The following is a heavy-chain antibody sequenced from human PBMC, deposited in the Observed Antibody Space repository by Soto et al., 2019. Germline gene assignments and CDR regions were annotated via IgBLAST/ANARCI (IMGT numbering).Heavy chain of an antibody. CDR3: ARHRGRITIFGVDLYYYYGMDV. J-gene: IGHJ6*02. CDR1: GGYISSSSYY. V-gene: IGHV4-39*01. CDR2: IYYSGST. D-gene: IGHD3-3*01. Sequence: SETLSLTCPVSGGYISSSSYYWGWIRQPPGKGLEWIGSIYYSGSTYYNPSLKSRVTISVDTSKNQFSLKLSSVTAADTAVYYCARHRGRITIFGVDLYYYYGMDVWGQGTTVTVSS.